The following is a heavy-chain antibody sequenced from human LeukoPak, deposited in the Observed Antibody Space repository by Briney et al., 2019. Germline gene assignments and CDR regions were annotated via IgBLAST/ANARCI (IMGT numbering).Heavy chain of an antibody. CDR2: IIPIFGTA. D-gene: IGHD6-13*01. V-gene: IGHV1-69*05. J-gene: IGHJ4*02. Sequence: ASVKVSCKASGGTFSSYAISWVRHAPGQGLEWMGRIIPIFGTANYAQKFQGRVTITTDESTSTAYMELSSLRSEDTAVYYCARGECIAAAQFDYWGRRTLVTVSS. CDR3: ARGECIAAAQFDY. CDR1: GGTFSSYA.